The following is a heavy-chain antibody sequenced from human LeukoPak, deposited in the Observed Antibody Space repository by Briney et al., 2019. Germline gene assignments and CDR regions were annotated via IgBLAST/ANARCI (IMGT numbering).Heavy chain of an antibody. Sequence: GGSLRLSCAASGFTVSSNYMSWVRQAPGKGLEWVSVIYSGGSTYYADSVKGRFTISRDNAKNSLYLQMNSLRAEDTAVYYCAKDEGIAVEGAFDIWGQGTMVTVSS. CDR1: GFTVSSNY. V-gene: IGHV3-66*01. D-gene: IGHD6-19*01. CDR2: IYSGGST. J-gene: IGHJ3*02. CDR3: AKDEGIAVEGAFDI.